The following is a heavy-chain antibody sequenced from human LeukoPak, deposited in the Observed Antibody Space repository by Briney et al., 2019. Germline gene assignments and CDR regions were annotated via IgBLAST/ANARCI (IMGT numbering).Heavy chain of an antibody. Sequence: SVKVSCKASGGTVSIYAICWVRQAPGQGLGWVGMIIPIFGTANYAQQFQGRVMITSGKSTNTAYMERISLRSEDTAVYYCARLGDKWNYSDYWGQGTLVTVSS. D-gene: IGHD3-16*01. CDR2: IIPIFGTA. V-gene: IGHV1-69*06. CDR3: ARLGDKWNYSDY. CDR1: GGTVSIYA. J-gene: IGHJ4*02.